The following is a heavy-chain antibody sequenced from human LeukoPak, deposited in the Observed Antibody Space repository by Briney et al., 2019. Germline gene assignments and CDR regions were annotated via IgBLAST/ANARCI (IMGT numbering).Heavy chain of an antibody. CDR1: GFTFSSYA. V-gene: IGHV3-23*01. CDR3: AKAPLRCSSTSCYSEFQH. Sequence: GGSLRLSCAASGFTFSSYAMSWVRQAPGKGLEWVSAISGSGGSTYYADSVKGRFTISRDNSKNTLYLQMYSLRAEDTAVYYCAKAPLRCSSTSCYSEFQHWGQGTLVTVSS. CDR2: ISGSGGST. J-gene: IGHJ1*01. D-gene: IGHD2-2*01.